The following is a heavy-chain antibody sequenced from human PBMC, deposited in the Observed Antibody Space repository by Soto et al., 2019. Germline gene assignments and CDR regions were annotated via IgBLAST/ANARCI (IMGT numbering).Heavy chain of an antibody. CDR3: ARTDTSDHGYFDY. J-gene: IGHJ4*02. V-gene: IGHV3-7*01. D-gene: IGHD5-18*01. Sequence: PGGSLRLSCAASGFTFSSNYMSWVRQAPGRGLEWVANIHQDGNLKHYVDSVKGRFTISRDNAKNSLYLQMNNLRPEDTALYYCARTDTSDHGYFDYWGQGILVTVSS. CDR1: GFTFSSNY. CDR2: IHQDGNLK.